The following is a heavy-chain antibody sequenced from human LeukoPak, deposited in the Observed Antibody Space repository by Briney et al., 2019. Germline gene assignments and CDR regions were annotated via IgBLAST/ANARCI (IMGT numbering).Heavy chain of an antibody. CDR3: AREARITMVRGVESRAFDI. CDR1: GYTFTGYY. Sequence: ASVKVSCKASGYTFTGYYMHWVRQAPGQGLEWMGWINPNSGGTNYAQKFQGRVTMTRATSISTAYMELSRLRSDDTAVYYCAREARITMVRGVESRAFDIWGQGTMVTVSS. J-gene: IGHJ3*02. CDR2: INPNSGGT. D-gene: IGHD3-10*01. V-gene: IGHV1-2*02.